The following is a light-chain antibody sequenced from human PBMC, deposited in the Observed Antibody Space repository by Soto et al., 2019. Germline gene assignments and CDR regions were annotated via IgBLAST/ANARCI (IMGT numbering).Light chain of an antibody. CDR2: GAS. CDR1: QSVSSSY. V-gene: IGKV3-15*01. Sequence: EIVLTQSPATLSLSQGERATLSCRASQSVSSSYLAWYQQKPGQAPRLLIYGASSRATGIPGRFRGSGSGTEFTLTITSLQSEDFAVYYCQQYYKWPQWTIGQGTKVDI. CDR3: QQYYKWPQWT. J-gene: IGKJ1*01.